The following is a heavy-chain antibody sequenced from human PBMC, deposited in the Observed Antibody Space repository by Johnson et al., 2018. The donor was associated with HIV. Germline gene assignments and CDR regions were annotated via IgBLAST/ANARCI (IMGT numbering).Heavy chain of an antibody. Sequence: VQLVESGGGLVQPGGSLRLSCAASGFTFSSYWMHWVRQAPGKGLVWVSRINSDGSGTSHADSVKGRFTISRDNARNTLYLQMNSLRAEDTAVYYCARATDQRLDAFDIWGQGTMVTVSS. CDR3: ARATDQRLDAFDI. J-gene: IGHJ3*02. D-gene: IGHD6-25*01. CDR2: INSDGSGT. CDR1: GFTFSSYW. V-gene: IGHV3-74*01.